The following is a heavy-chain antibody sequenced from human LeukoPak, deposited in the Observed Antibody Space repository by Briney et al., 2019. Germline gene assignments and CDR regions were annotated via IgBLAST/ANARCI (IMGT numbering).Heavy chain of an antibody. CDR1: SGSISSSSHY. J-gene: IGHJ4*02. Sequence: PSETLSLTCTVSSGSISSSSHYWGWIRQPPGKGLEWIGSIYHSGITDYNPSLKSRVTISIDTSKNRFSLKLSSVTAADTAVYYCASCRNGVCHSWGQGTLVTVSS. CDR3: ASCRNGVCHS. D-gene: IGHD2-8*01. V-gene: IGHV4-39*07. CDR2: IYHSGIT.